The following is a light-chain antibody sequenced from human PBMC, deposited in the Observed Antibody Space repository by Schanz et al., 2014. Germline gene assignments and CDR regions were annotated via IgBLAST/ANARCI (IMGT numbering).Light chain of an antibody. V-gene: IGLV3-1*01. CDR1: KLGDKY. CDR3: AAWDDSVKGWV. J-gene: IGLJ3*02. CDR2: QDN. Sequence: SYELTQPPSVSVSPGQTASITCSGAKLGDKYACWYQQKPGQSPVLVIYQDNKRPSGIPERFSNSKSGTSASLAISGLQSEDEAEYYCAAWDDSVKGWVFGGGTKLTVL.